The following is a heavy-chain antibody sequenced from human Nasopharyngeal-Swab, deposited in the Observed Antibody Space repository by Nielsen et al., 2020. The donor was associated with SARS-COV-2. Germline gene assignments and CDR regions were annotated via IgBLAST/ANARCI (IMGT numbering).Heavy chain of an antibody. CDR2: IYHSGST. CDR1: GGSISSSNW. J-gene: IGHJ6*02. D-gene: IGHD3-3*01. Sequence: LRETLSLTCAVSGGSISSSNWWSWVRQPPGKGLEWIGEIYHSGSTNYNPSLKSRVTISVDKSKNQFSLKLSSVTAADTAVYYCARVLAERAYYDFWSGYSDYYYGMDVWGQGTTVTVSS. V-gene: IGHV4-4*02. CDR3: ARVLAERAYYDFWSGYSDYYYGMDV.